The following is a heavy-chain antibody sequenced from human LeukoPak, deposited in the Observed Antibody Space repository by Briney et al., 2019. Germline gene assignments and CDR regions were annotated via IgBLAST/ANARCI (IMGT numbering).Heavy chain of an antibody. D-gene: IGHD6-19*01. J-gene: IGHJ3*02. V-gene: IGHV3-30-3*01. CDR1: GFTFSSYA. CDR2: ISYDGSNK. Sequence: GRSLRLSCAASGFTFSSYAMHWVRQAPGKGLEWVAVISYDGSNKYYADSVKGRFTISRDNSKNTLYLQMNSLRAEDTAVYYCARDRSGWYSQGAFDIWGQGTMVTVSS. CDR3: ARDRSGWYSQGAFDI.